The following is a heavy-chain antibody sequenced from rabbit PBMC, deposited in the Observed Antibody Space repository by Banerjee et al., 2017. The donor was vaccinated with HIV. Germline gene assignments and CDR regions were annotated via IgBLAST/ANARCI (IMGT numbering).Heavy chain of an antibody. D-gene: IGHD1-1*01. CDR3: ARADDGYWSFSL. J-gene: IGHJ4*01. CDR2: IYGGSSGST. Sequence: QEQLVESGGGLVQPEGSLALACKASGFTLSDNYYMCWVRQAPGKGLEWIACIYGGSSGSTYYASWAKGRFTISKTSSTTVTLQMTSLTAADTATYFCARADDGYWSFSLWGPGTLVTVS. V-gene: IGHV1S45*01. CDR1: GFTLSDNYY.